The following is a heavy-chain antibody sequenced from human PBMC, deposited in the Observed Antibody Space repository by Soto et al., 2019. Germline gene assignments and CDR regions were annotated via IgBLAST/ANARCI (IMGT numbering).Heavy chain of an antibody. CDR2: CTPSSSSI. V-gene: IGHV3-21*01. J-gene: IGHJ4*02. CDR1: GFTFKLYT. D-gene: IGHD6-13*01. CDR3: ARDAASSLDH. Sequence: EVQLVESGGGLVKPGGSLRLSCEASGFTFKLYTMHWVRQAPGKELEWVSFCTPSSSSISYADSVEGRFTISRDNARNSPYLQIHKLRAEDMAVYYCARDAASSLDHWGQGTLVTVSS.